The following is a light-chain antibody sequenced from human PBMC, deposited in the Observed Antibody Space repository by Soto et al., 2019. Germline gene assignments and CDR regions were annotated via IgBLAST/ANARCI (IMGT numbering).Light chain of an antibody. Sequence: EILLTQSPGTLSLSPGERATLSCRASRSVSSSYLAWYQQKPGQAPRLLIYGASSRPTGIPDRFSGSGSGTDFTLTISRLEPEDFAVYYCQQYGSSPSWTFGQGTKVDIK. V-gene: IGKV3-20*01. CDR3: QQYGSSPSWT. CDR1: RSVSSSY. J-gene: IGKJ1*01. CDR2: GAS.